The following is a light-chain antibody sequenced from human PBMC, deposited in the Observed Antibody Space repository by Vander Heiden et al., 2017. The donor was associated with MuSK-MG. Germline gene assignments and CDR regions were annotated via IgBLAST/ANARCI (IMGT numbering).Light chain of an antibody. CDR1: SSDVGGYNY. J-gene: IGLJ1*01. V-gene: IGLV2-14*03. Sequence: QSALTQPASVSGSPGPSITISCTGTSSDVGGYNYVSWYQQHPGKAPKLMIYDVSNRRSGVSNRFSGSKSGNTASLTISGLQAEDEADYYCSSYTSSSLYVFGTGTKVTVL. CDR2: DVS. CDR3: SSYTSSSLYV.